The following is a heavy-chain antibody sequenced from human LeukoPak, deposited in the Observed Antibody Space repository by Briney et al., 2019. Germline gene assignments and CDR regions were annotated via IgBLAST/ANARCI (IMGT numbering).Heavy chain of an antibody. CDR1: GGSISSYY. J-gene: IGHJ4*02. CDR2: IYYSGST. D-gene: IGHD3-22*01. CDR3: ARGGGYHSDY. V-gene: IGHV4-59*01. Sequence: ASETLSLICTVSGGSISSYYWNWIRQPPGKGLEWIGYIYYSGSTNYNPSLKSRVTISVDTSKNQFSLKLSSVTAADTAVYYCARGGGYHSDYWGQGTLVTVSS.